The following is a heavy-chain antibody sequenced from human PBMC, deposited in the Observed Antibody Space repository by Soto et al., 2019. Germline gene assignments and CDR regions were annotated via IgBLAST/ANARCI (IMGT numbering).Heavy chain of an antibody. CDR1: GGTFSSYT. V-gene: IGHV1-69*08. CDR2: IIPVLGLA. Sequence: QVQLVQSGAEVKKPGSSVKVSCKASGGTFSSYTISWVRQAPGQGLEWMGRIIPVLGLANYAQKSQGRVTITADKSTGTAYMELSSLRCEDTAVYYCAGDPPGNRYCSGGRCYSTPDYWGQGTLVTVSS. D-gene: IGHD2-15*01. CDR3: AGDPPGNRYCSGGRCYSTPDY. J-gene: IGHJ4*02.